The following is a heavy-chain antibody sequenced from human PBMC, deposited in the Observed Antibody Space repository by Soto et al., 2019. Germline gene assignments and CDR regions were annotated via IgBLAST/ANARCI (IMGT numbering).Heavy chain of an antibody. J-gene: IGHJ6*02. Sequence: ASVNVSCKVPDHTFPSFAFNWVRQAPGQGLEWMGWISPYNGHTNYAQSLQGRVTMTTDTSMTTAYVELRSLRSDDTAVYYCATGEQYCSGVRCPYGLDVWGQGTTVTVSS. CDR2: ISPYNGHT. CDR3: ATGEQYCSGVRCPYGLDV. D-gene: IGHD2-15*01. CDR1: DHTFPSFA. V-gene: IGHV1-18*01.